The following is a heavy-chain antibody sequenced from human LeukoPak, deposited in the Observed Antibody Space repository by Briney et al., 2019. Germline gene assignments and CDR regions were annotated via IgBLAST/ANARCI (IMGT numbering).Heavy chain of an antibody. D-gene: IGHD3-22*01. Sequence: GGSLRLSCAASGFTFSSYAMSWVRQAPGKGLEWVSAIRGSGGSTYYADSVKGRFTTSRDNSKNTLYLQMNSLRAEDTAVYYCAKRPSYYYDSSGPLAADGTYFDYWGQGTLVTVSS. V-gene: IGHV3-23*01. CDR3: AKRPSYYYDSSGPLAADGTYFDY. CDR1: GFTFSSYA. CDR2: IRGSGGST. J-gene: IGHJ4*02.